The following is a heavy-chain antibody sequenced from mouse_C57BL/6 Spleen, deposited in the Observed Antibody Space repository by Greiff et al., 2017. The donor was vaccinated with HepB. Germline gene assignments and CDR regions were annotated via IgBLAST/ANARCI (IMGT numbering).Heavy chain of an antibody. CDR1: GYTFTDYY. Sequence: EVQLQQSGPELVKPGASVKISCKASGYTFTDYYMNWVKQSHGKSLEWIGDINPNNGGTSYNQKFKGKATLTVDKSSSTAYMELRSLTSEDSAVYYCARKGDGSSTAWFAYWGQGTLVTVSA. J-gene: IGHJ3*01. CDR3: ARKGDGSSTAWFAY. V-gene: IGHV1-26*01. CDR2: INPNNGGT. D-gene: IGHD1-1*01.